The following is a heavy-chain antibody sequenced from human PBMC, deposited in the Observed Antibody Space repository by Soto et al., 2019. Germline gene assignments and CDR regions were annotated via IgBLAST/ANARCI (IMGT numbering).Heavy chain of an antibody. J-gene: IGHJ3*02. CDR3: AKGGYYSLFDI. D-gene: IGHD3-16*01. CDR1: VFPFSSYA. CDR2: ISGSGGRT. Sequence: GALRRSCVASVFPFSSYAMSWVRQTPGKGLEWVSGISGSGGRTYYADSVKGRFTISRDNSNNTLSLQMHILRVEDTAVYFCAKGGYYSLFDIWGQGTMVTVSS. V-gene: IGHV3-23*01.